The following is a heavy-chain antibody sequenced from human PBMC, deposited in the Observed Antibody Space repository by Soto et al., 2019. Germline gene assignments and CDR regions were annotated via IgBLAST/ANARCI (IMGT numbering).Heavy chain of an antibody. CDR2: IIPIFGTA. D-gene: IGHD6-13*01. J-gene: IGHJ6*02. CDR3: ARHSPLIAAAGIGVSGGYYYGMDV. CDR1: GGTFSSYA. Sequence: QVQLVQSGAEVKKPGSSVKVSCKASGGTFSSYALSWVRQAPGQGLEWMGGIIPIFGTANYAQKFQGRVTITADKSTSTAYMELSSLRSEDTAVYYCARHSPLIAAAGIGVSGGYYYGMDVWGQGTTVTVSS. V-gene: IGHV1-69*06.